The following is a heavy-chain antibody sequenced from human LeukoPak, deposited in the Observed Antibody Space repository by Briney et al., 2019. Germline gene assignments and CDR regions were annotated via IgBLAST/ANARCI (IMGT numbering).Heavy chain of an antibody. CDR1: GYTFSTYG. D-gene: IGHD1-1*01. J-gene: IGHJ4*02. Sequence: GASVKVSCKTSGYTFSTYGITWVRQAPGQGFQWMGWISAHSGNTKYAENFQGRISLTTDTSATTAYLELRSLTSDDTAVYYCARDLSSGGWPLEFDYWGQGSLVTVAS. V-gene: IGHV1-18*01. CDR2: ISAHSGNT. CDR3: ARDLSSGGWPLEFDY.